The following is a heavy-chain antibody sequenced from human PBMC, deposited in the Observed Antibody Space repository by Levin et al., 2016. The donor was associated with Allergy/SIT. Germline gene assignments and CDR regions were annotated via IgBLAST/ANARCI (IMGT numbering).Heavy chain of an antibody. CDR3: ARDREVVAAVGWFDP. D-gene: IGHD2-15*01. V-gene: IGHV3-21*01. J-gene: IGHJ5*02. CDR2: ISSSSSYI. Sequence: WIRQPPGKGLEWVSSISSSSSYIYYADSVKGRFTISRDNAKNSLYLQMNSLRAEDTAVYYCARDREVVAAVGWFDPWGQGTLVTVSS.